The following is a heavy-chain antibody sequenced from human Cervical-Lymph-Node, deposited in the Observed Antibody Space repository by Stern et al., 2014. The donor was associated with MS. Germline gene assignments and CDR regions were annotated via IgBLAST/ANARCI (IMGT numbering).Heavy chain of an antibody. V-gene: IGHV3-74*02. Sequence: VQLVESGGGLVQPGGSLRLSCATSGFTFRSYWMHWVRQAPGKGLEWVSRLNSDGTTTVYADSVKGRFTISRDNAKNTVYLQMNSLTAEDTALYYCARGYCSGGSCYLFDYWGQGTLVTVSS. CDR1: GFTFRSYW. CDR3: ARGYCSGGSCYLFDY. D-gene: IGHD2-15*01. CDR2: LNSDGTTT. J-gene: IGHJ4*02.